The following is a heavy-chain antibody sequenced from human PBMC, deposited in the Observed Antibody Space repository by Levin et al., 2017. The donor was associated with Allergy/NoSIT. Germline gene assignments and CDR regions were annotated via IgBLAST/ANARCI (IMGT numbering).Heavy chain of an antibody. CDR1: GASISSGFYS. CDR3: ARGGAEYSYGYDYYQH. Sequence: SCAVSGASISSGFYSWSWFRQPPGKGLEWIGNIYYSGSTYYNPSLQSRVTISEDRSRNQFSLKLSSVTAADTAVYYCARGGAEYSYGYDYYQHWGQGTLVTVSS. CDR2: IYYSGST. J-gene: IGHJ1*01. V-gene: IGHV4-30-2*01. D-gene: IGHD5-18*01.